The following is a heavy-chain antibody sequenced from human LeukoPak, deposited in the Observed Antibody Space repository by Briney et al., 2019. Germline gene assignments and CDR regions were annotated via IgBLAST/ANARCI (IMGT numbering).Heavy chain of an antibody. D-gene: IGHD2-15*01. V-gene: IGHV3-23*01. CDR2: ISGSGGST. CDR1: GFTFSSYG. Sequence: PGGSLRLSCAASGFTFSSYGMSWVRQAPGKGLEWVSAISGSGGSTYYADSVKGRFTISRDNSKNTLYLQMNSLRAEDTAVYYCAKDQVYGKLLPPNWFDPWGQGTLVTVSS. CDR3: AKDQVYGKLLPPNWFDP. J-gene: IGHJ5*02.